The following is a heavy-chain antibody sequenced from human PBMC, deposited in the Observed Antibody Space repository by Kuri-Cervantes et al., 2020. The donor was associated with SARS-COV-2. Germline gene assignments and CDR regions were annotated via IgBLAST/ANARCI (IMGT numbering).Heavy chain of an antibody. CDR2: INPSGGST. J-gene: IGHJ4*02. CDR3: ASLTGTTYGALDY. CDR1: GYTFTSYY. V-gene: IGHV1-46*01. D-gene: IGHD1-7*01. Sequence: ASVKVSCKASGYTFTSYYMQWVRQAPGQGLEWMGIINPSGGSTSYAQKFQGRVTMTRDTSTSTAYMELRSLRSDDTAVYYCASLTGTTYGALDYWGQGTLVTVSS.